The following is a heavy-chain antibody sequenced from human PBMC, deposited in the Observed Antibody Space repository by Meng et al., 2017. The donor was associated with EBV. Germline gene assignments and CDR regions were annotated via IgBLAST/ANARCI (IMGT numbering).Heavy chain of an antibody. CDR3: VRELVGGTFDY. D-gene: IGHD1/OR15-1a*01. V-gene: IGHV1-46*01. Sequence: VQLVQSGAEVKKPGASVKVSCKASGYTFTSYYLHWVRQAPGQGLEWMGIIIPAGGNTNYAQKFWGRFTMTRDTSTSTVYMDLSILTSEDTAVYYCVRELVGGTFDYWGQGTLVTVSS. CDR2: IIPAGGNT. J-gene: IGHJ4*02. CDR1: GYTFTSYY.